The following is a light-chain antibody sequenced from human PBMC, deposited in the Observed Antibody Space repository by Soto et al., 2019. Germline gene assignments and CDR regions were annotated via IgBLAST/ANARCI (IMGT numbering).Light chain of an antibody. CDR2: DGS. Sequence: DIQMTQSPSTLSASVGDRVTLTCRASQNINNWLAWYQQKPGKAPKLLIYDGSTLESGVPSRFSGSGAGTEFTLTISSLQPDDFAIYHCQQYNEYITFGGGTKVDIK. V-gene: IGKV1-5*01. J-gene: IGKJ4*01. CDR1: QNINNW. CDR3: QQYNEYIT.